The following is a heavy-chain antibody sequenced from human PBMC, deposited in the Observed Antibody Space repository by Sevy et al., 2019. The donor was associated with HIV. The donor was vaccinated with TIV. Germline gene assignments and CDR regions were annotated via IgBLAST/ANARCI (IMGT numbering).Heavy chain of an antibody. CDR3: AKEAVAVAGSRYYYMDV. CDR2: ISSAAGGST. D-gene: IGHD6-19*01. Sequence: GGSLRLSCAASGFTFSSYAMSWVRQAPGKGLEWVSAISSAAGGSTHYADSVKGRFTISRDKSKKKLNLQVNGLRVEGTAVDYCAKEAVAVAGSRYYYMDVWGKGTTVTVSS. J-gene: IGHJ6*03. CDR1: GFTFSSYA. V-gene: IGHV3-23*01.